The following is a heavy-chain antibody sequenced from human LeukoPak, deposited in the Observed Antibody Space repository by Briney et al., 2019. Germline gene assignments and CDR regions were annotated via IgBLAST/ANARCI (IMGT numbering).Heavy chain of an antibody. D-gene: IGHD3-3*01. J-gene: IGHJ3*02. V-gene: IGHV4-34*01. CDR1: GGSFSGYY. CDR3: ARDQDVTIFGVVIIAGAFDI. Sequence: SETLSLTCAVYGGSFSGYYWSWIRQPPGKGLEWIGEINHSGSTNYNPSLKSRVTISVDTSKNQFSLKLSSVTAADTAVYYCARDQDVTIFGVVIIAGAFDIWGQGSMVTVSS. CDR2: INHSGST.